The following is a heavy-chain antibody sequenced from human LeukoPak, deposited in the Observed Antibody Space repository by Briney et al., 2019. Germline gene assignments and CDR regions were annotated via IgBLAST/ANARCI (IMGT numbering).Heavy chain of an antibody. V-gene: IGHV3-23*01. J-gene: IGHJ4*02. D-gene: IGHD6-13*01. CDR2: ISGSGGST. CDR3: ATDFSSSGPTGFDN. Sequence: GGSLRLSCAASGFTFSSYAMSWVRQAPGKGLEWVSAISGSGGSTYYADSVKGRFTISRDNSKNTLYLQMNSLRAEDTAVYYCATDFSSSGPTGFDNWGQETLSPSPQ. CDR1: GFTFSSYA.